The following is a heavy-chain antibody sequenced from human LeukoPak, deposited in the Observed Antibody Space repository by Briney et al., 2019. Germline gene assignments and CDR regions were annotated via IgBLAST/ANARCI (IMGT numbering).Heavy chain of an antibody. Sequence: PSETLSLTCTVSNGSISNDYWSWIRQPPGRGLEWIGYVHFTGSTNYNPSFKSRVTISLDMSKTQFSLNLSSVTATDTAVYYCATILYSSGWYYFDYWGQGTLVTVSS. CDR1: NGSISNDY. CDR2: VHFTGST. V-gene: IGHV4-4*08. D-gene: IGHD6-19*01. CDR3: ATILYSSGWYYFDY. J-gene: IGHJ4*02.